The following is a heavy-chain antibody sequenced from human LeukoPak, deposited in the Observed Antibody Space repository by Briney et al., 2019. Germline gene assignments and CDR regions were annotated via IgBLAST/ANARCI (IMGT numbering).Heavy chain of an antibody. V-gene: IGHV3-23*01. Sequence: PGESLRLSCAASGFTFSSYAMSWVRQAPGKGLEWVSAISGSGGSTYYAVSVKGRSTISRDNSKNTLYLQMNSLRAEDTAVYYCAKDRNTYYYDSSGLLLGYWGQGTLVTVSS. CDR3: AKDRNTYYYDSSGLLLGY. CDR1: GFTFSSYA. D-gene: IGHD3-22*01. CDR2: ISGSGGST. J-gene: IGHJ4*02.